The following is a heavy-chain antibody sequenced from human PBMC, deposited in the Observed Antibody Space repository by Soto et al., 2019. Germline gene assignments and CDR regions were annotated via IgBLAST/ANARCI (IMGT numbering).Heavy chain of an antibody. CDR3: ANAGARPDYYDSSGHHFDY. Sequence: GGSLRLSCAASGFTFSSYAMSWVRQAPGKGLEWVSAISGSGGSTYYADYVKGRFTISRDNSKNTLYLQMNSLRAEDTAVYFCANAGARPDYYDSSGHHFDYWGQGTLVTVSS. CDR1: GFTFSSYA. CDR2: ISGSGGST. J-gene: IGHJ4*02. V-gene: IGHV3-23*01. D-gene: IGHD3-22*01.